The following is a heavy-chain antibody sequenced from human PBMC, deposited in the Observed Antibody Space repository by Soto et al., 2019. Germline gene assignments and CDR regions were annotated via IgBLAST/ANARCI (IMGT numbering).Heavy chain of an antibody. CDR3: ARALTMVRGVTPGY. Sequence: QVQLVQSGAEVKKPGASVKVSCKASGYTFTSYAMHWVRQAPGQRLEWMGWINAGNGNTKYSQKFQGRVTITRDTSASTAYVELSSLRSEDTAVYYCARALTMVRGVTPGYWGQGTLVTVSS. D-gene: IGHD3-10*01. CDR1: GYTFTSYA. V-gene: IGHV1-3*01. J-gene: IGHJ4*02. CDR2: INAGNGNT.